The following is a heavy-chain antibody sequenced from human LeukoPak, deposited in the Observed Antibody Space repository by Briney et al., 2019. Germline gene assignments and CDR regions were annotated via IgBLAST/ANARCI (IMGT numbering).Heavy chain of an antibody. J-gene: IGHJ4*02. CDR3: ATASRGYVNY. V-gene: IGHV3-15*07. CDR2: IKRKTDGGTT. D-gene: IGHD3-22*01. CDR1: GFTFTNAW. Sequence: GGSLRLSCAASGFTFTNAWMNWVRQAPGKGLEWVGRIKRKTDGGTTDYAAPVKGRFTISRDDSKNTLFLQMNSLKTEDTAMYYCATASRGYVNYWGQGTLVTVSS.